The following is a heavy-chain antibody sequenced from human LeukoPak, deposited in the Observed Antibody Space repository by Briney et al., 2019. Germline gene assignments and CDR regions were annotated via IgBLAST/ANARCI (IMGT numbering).Heavy chain of an antibody. V-gene: IGHV3-9*01. Sequence: GRSLRLSCAGSGFIFNNYAMHWVRQPPGKGLEWVSGISWNSGSIDYTDSVKGRFTISRDNAKNSLYLQMNSLRVEDTAFYYCAKDNRRHYTSGPNPDSLHWGQGALVTVSS. D-gene: IGHD6-19*01. CDR3: AKDNRRHYTSGPNPDSLH. CDR1: GFIFNNYA. J-gene: IGHJ4*02. CDR2: ISWNSGSI.